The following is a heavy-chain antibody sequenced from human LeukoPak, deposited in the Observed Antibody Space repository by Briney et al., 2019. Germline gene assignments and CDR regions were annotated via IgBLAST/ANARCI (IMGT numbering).Heavy chain of an antibody. Sequence: GRPQRLSCAASGFTFSTSGMHWVRQAPGKGLEWVAVIWYDGSNKYYADSVKGRFTISRDNSQNTLYLQMNSLRAEDTAVYYCAREGGAATYYFDYWGQGTLVTVSS. CDR1: GFTFSTSG. CDR3: AREGGAATYYFDY. CDR2: IWYDGSNK. V-gene: IGHV3-33*01. J-gene: IGHJ4*02. D-gene: IGHD3-16*01.